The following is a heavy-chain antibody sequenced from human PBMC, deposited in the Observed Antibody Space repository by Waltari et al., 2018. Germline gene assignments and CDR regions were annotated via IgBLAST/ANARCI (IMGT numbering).Heavy chain of an antibody. J-gene: IGHJ3*02. V-gene: IGHV4-38-2*01. CDR1: GSSISSGYY. CDR2: IFHGGST. D-gene: IGHD3-10*01. Sequence: QVQLQESGPGLGTPSETLSLTCAVSGSSISSGYYWGWIRQPPGKGLEWIGSIFHGGSTYYNPSLKSRGTISVDTSKNQFSLKLSSVTAADTAVYYCRGYGSGSYSGLPWGLDAFDIWGQGTMVTVSS. CDR3: RGYGSGSYSGLPWGLDAFDI.